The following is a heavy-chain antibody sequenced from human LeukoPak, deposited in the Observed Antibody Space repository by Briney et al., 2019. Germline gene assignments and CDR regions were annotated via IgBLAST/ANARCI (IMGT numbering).Heavy chain of an antibody. CDR2: IYHSGST. CDR3: ARAEAAAGRYYFDY. D-gene: IGHD6-13*01. J-gene: IGHJ4*02. CDR1: GGSISSSNW. Sequence: SETLSLTCAVSGGSISSSNWWSWVRQPPGKGLEWIGEIYHSGSTNYNPPLKSRVTISVDKSKNQFSLKLSSVTAADTAVYYCARAEAAAGRYYFDYWGQGTLVTVSS. V-gene: IGHV4-4*02.